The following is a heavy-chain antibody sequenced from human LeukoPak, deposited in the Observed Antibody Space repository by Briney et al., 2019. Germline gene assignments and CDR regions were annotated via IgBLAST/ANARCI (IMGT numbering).Heavy chain of an antibody. CDR3: ATPRGGYCSSTSCPHDAFDI. CDR1: GGSISSSSYY. CDR2: IYYSGST. Sequence: SETLSLTCTVSGGSISSSSYYWGWIRQPPGKGLEWIGSIYYSGSTYYNPSLKSRLTISVDTSKNQFSLRLSSVTAADTAVYYCATPRGGYCSSTSCPHDAFDIWGQGTMVTVSS. D-gene: IGHD2-2*01. V-gene: IGHV4-39*01. J-gene: IGHJ3*02.